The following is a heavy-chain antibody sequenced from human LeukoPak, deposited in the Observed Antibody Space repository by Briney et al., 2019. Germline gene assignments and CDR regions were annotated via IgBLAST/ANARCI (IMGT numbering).Heavy chain of an antibody. CDR1: GYPISSDYY. V-gene: IGHV4-38-2*02. CDR3: ASSHITGWR. J-gene: IGHJ4*02. Sequence: SETLSLTCTVSGYPISSDYYWGWIRQPPGKGLEWIGSIYYSGSTYYNPSLKSRVTISVDTSKNQFSLKLSSVTAADTAVYYCASSHITGWRWGQGTLVTVSS. CDR2: IYYSGST. D-gene: IGHD1-14*01.